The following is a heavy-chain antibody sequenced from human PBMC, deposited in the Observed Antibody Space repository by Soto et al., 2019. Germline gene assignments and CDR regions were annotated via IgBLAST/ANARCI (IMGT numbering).Heavy chain of an antibody. CDR1: CWSFENFG. CDR2: ISGSGFKK. Sequence: GTLRLSCAASCWSFENFGMCWVRQAPGKGLEWISSISGSGFKKYYADSVKGRFTISRDNSKSTVYLELNKLSAEDTAVYHCAKNQGVELVPLATVDWFDPWGQGSVVTVSS. CDR3: AKNQGVELVPLATVDWFDP. V-gene: IGHV3-23*01. D-gene: IGHD5-12*01. J-gene: IGHJ5*02.